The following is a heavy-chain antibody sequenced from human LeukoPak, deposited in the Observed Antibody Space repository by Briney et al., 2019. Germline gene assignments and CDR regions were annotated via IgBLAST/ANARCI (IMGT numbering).Heavy chain of an antibody. Sequence: SETLSLTCTVSGGSISSYYWSWIRQPPGKGLEWIGYIYYSGSTNYNPSLRSRVTISVDTSKNQFSLKLSSVTAADTAVYYCARLRTYFGDYWGQGTLVTVSS. V-gene: IGHV4-59*12. D-gene: IGHD2/OR15-2a*01. CDR2: IYYSGST. CDR1: GGSISSYY. J-gene: IGHJ4*02. CDR3: ARLRTYFGDY.